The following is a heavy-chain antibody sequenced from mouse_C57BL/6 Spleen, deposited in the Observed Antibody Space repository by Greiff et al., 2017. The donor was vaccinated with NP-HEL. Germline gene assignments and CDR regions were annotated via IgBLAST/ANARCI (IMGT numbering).Heavy chain of an antibody. CDR1: GYTFTSYW. CDR3: ARSPFTTVVERGYAMDY. J-gene: IGHJ4*01. D-gene: IGHD1-1*01. CDR2: IDPSDSYT. Sequence: QVQLQQPGAELVKPGASVKLSCKASGYTFTSYWMQWVKQRPGQGLEWIGEIDPSDSYTNYNQKFKGKATLTVDTSSSTAYMQLSSLTSEDSAVYYCARSPFTTVVERGYAMDYWGQGTSVTVSS. V-gene: IGHV1-50*01.